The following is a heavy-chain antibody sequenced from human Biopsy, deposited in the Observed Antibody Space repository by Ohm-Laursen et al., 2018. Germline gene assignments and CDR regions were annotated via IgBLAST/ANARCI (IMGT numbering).Heavy chain of an antibody. CDR2: IYNSETT. V-gene: IGHV4-39*01. J-gene: IGHJ5*02. Sequence: TLSLTCSVSGGSISSSYWAWLRQPPGKGLEWIGSIYNSETTFYNPSLKSRVAISVDTSTNQFSLKVSSVTAADTALYYCARHPTGFWFDPWGHGTLVTVSS. CDR3: ARHPTGFWFDP. CDR1: GGSISSSY.